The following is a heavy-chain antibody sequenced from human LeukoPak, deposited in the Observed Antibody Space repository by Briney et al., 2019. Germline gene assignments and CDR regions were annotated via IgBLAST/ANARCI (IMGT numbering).Heavy chain of an antibody. J-gene: IGHJ5*02. Sequence: SETLSLTCTVSGGSISGYYWSWFRQPAGKGLEWIGRVYTSGTTNYNPSLKSRVTMSIDTSMNQFSLKLTSVTAADTAVYYCARGFGHPWGQGTLVTVSS. CDR1: GGSISGYY. V-gene: IGHV4-4*07. D-gene: IGHD3-10*01. CDR2: VYTSGTT. CDR3: ARGFGHP.